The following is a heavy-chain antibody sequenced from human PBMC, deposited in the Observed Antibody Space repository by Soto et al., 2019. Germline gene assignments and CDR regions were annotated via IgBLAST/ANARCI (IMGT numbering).Heavy chain of an antibody. CDR2: IYEGETT. D-gene: IGHD3-10*01. CDR1: GDSISRTGFH. J-gene: IGHJ4*02. Sequence: QLQLQESGPGLVKPSETLSLTCAVSGDSISRTGFHWGWIRQPPGQGLEWIGSIYEGETTFYNSSLKSRVTISADTSKNHFSLKLSSVTVADTAVYYCARRGSGHTFDYWGQGTLVTVSS. V-gene: IGHV4-39*01. CDR3: ARRGSGHTFDY.